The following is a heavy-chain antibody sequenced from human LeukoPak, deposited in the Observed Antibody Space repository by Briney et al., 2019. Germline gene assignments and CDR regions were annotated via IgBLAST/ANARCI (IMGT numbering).Heavy chain of an antibody. Sequence: GGSLRLSCAASGFTFSSYAMSWVRQAPGKGLEWVSAISGGGSNTYYADSVRGRFTISRDNSKNTLYLQMNSLRAEDTALYYCARHSGLDYMDVWGKGTTVTVSS. J-gene: IGHJ6*03. CDR3: ARHSGLDYMDV. CDR2: ISGGGSNT. V-gene: IGHV3-23*01. D-gene: IGHD2-21*01. CDR1: GFTFSSYA.